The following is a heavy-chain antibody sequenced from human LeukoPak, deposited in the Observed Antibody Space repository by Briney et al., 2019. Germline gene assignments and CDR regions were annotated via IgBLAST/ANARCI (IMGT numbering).Heavy chain of an antibody. CDR2: IYSGGTT. J-gene: IGHJ4*02. Sequence: GGSLRLSCAASGFTFSNAWMSWVRQAPGKGLEWVSLIYSGGTTYYADSVKGRFTISRDNSKNTLYLQMNSLRAEDTAVYYCARKDVLTGSYFDYWGQGTLVTVSS. CDR1: GFTFSNAW. D-gene: IGHD3-22*01. V-gene: IGHV3-53*01. CDR3: ARKDVLTGSYFDY.